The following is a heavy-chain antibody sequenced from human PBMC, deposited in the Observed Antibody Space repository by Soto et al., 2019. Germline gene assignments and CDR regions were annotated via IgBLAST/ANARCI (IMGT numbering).Heavy chain of an antibody. J-gene: IGHJ2*01. CDR1: GGSISSSSYY. D-gene: IGHD4-17*01. V-gene: IGHV4-39*01. CDR3: ARHYSYTTVTYWYFDL. CDR2: IYYSGST. Sequence: SETLSLTCTVSGGSISSSSYYWGWIRQPPGKGLEWIGSIYYSGSTYYNPSLKSRVTISVDTSKNQFSLKLSSVTAADTAVYYCARHYSYTTVTYWYFDLWGRGTLVTVSS.